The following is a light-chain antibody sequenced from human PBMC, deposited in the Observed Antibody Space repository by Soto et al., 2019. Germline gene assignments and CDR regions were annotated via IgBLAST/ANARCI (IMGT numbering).Light chain of an antibody. Sequence: EIVLTQSPGTLSLSPGERATLSCRASQSVSSSYLAWYQQKPGQAPRLLIYGASSRATDIPDRVSGSWSGTDFTLTISRLEPEDLAEYYCQQYGDSPGTFGQGTKVEIK. V-gene: IGKV3-20*01. J-gene: IGKJ1*01. CDR1: QSVSSSY. CDR3: QQYGDSPGT. CDR2: GAS.